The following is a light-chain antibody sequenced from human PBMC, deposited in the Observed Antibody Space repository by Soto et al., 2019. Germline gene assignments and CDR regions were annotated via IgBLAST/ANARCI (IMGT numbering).Light chain of an antibody. J-gene: IGLJ2*01. CDR1: SSDVGGYNY. V-gene: IGLV2-8*01. CDR3: SSYAGSNNFDVV. Sequence: QSALTQPPSASGSPGQSVTISCTGTSSDVGGYNYVSWYQQHPGKAPKLMIYEVSKRPSGVPDRFSGSKSGNTASLTVSGLQAEDEPDYYCSSYAGSNNFDVVFGGGTKLTVL. CDR2: EVS.